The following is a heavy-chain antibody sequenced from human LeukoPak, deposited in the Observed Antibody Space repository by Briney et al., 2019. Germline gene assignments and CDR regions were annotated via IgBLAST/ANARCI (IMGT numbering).Heavy chain of an antibody. J-gene: IGHJ6*02. V-gene: IGHV5-51*01. CDR1: GYSFTSYW. D-gene: IGHD2-2*01. CDR2: IYPGDSDT. CDR3: ARTVDCSSTSCYFSLFSDYYGMDV. Sequence: GESLKISCKGSGYSFTSYWIGWVRQMPGKGLEWMGIIYPGDSDTRYSPSFQGQVTISADTSISTAYMELSRLRSDDTAVYYCARTVDCSSTSCYFSLFSDYYGMDVWGQGTTVTVSS.